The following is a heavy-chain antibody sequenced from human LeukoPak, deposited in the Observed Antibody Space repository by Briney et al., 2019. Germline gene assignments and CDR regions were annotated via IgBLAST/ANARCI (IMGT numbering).Heavy chain of an antibody. D-gene: IGHD2-21*01. CDR3: ARADRLDGGPYLIGP. CDR1: GYSFTDYY. J-gene: IGHJ5*02. CDR2: INPNSGGT. Sequence: ASVKVSCKTSGYSFTDYYMHWVRQASGQGLEWMRWINPNSGGTSSAQKFQGRVTMTRDTTITTVYMEVSWLTSDDTAIYYCARADRLDGGPYLIGPWGQGTLVTVSS. V-gene: IGHV1-2*02.